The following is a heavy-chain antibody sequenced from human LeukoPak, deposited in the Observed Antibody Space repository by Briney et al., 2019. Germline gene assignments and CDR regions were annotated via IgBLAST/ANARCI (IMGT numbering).Heavy chain of an antibody. CDR3: ARDSGTTGEVKFDP. CDR2: IYGSGST. J-gene: IGHJ5*02. V-gene: IGHV4-4*07. D-gene: IGHD3-10*01. Sequence: SETLSLTCTVSGGSVRSYWSWIRQPAGKGLEWIGRIYGSGSTDYNPSLKSRVTMSIDTSKNQFSLNLISVTAADTAVYYCARDSGTTGEVKFDPWGQGTLVTVSS. CDR1: GGSVRSY.